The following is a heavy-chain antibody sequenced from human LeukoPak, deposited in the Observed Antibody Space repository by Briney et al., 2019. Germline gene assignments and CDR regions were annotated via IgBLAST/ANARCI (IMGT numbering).Heavy chain of an antibody. D-gene: IGHD3-10*01. Sequence: GGSLRLSCAGTGFTFSSYWMHWVRQAPGKGLVWVSRIDTDGSTSYADSVKGRFTNSRDNSKNTLYLQMNSLRAEDTAVYYCAKDNVLLWFGELSYWGQGTLVTVSS. CDR1: GFTFSSYW. J-gene: IGHJ4*02. CDR3: AKDNVLLWFGELSY. CDR2: IDTDGST. V-gene: IGHV3-74*01.